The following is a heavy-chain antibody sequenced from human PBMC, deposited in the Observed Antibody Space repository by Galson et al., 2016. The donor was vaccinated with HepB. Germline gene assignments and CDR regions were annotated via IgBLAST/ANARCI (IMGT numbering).Heavy chain of an antibody. J-gene: IGHJ5*01. CDR3: ARDPSWYTSGWYDF. V-gene: IGHV3-23*01. D-gene: IGHD6-19*01. CDR2: LSGSGGST. Sequence: SLRLSCAASGFTFSSHAMSWVRQAPGRGLEWVSCLSGSGGSTYYADSVKGRFTISRDNSKNTLYLQMNSLRAEDRAIYYCARDPSWYTSGWYDFWGQGTLVTVSS. CDR1: GFTFSSHA.